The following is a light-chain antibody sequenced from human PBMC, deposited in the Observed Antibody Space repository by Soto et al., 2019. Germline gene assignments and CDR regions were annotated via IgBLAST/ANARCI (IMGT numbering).Light chain of an antibody. V-gene: IGKV3D-15*01. CDR3: QQYNNWPLYT. CDR2: DAS. Sequence: EIVLTQSPASLSLSPGERATLSCRASQSVPRNLAWYQQRPGQAPRLLIYDASSRATGIPDRFSGSGSGTDFILTISSLQSEDFAVYYCQQYNNWPLYTFGQGTKLEIK. CDR1: QSVPRN. J-gene: IGKJ2*01.